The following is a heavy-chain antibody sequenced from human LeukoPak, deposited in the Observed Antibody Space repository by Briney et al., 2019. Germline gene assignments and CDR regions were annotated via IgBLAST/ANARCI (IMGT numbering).Heavy chain of an antibody. Sequence: GGSLRLSCEASGFTFNDYYMSWIRQAPGKGLEWVSFITSSGTTKYYADSVGGRFTISRDNAKNSLYLYMNSLRDDDTAVYYCAIQMTMIVVVPYFDYWGQGALVTVSA. CDR3: AIQMTMIVVVPYFDY. V-gene: IGHV3-11*04. J-gene: IGHJ4*02. CDR2: ITSSGTTK. CDR1: GFTFNDYY. D-gene: IGHD3-22*01.